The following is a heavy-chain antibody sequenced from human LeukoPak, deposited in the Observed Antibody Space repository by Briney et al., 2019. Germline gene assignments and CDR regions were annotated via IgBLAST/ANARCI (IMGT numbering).Heavy chain of an antibody. CDR1: GGSFSGYY. J-gene: IGHJ5*02. Sequence: SETLSLTCAVYGGSFSGYYWSWIRQPPGKGLEWIGRIYTSGSTNYNPSLKSRVTISVDTSKNQFSLKLSSVTAADTAVYYCAREVPGSRGIDPWGQGTLVTVSS. CDR2: IYTSGST. CDR3: AREVPGSRGIDP. V-gene: IGHV4-59*10. D-gene: IGHD3-16*01.